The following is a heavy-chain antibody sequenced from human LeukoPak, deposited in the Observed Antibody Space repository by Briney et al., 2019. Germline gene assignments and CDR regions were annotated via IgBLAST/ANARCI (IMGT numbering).Heavy chain of an antibody. CDR1: GDSISNYF. CDR3: ARAIRGAYDY. Sequence: SETLSLTCNVSGDSISNYFWNWIRQPPGKGLQWIGYVSYSGSTSYDPSLKSRVTISADTSKNQFSLNLTSVTAADTAVYYCARAIRGAYDYWGQGTLVTVSS. V-gene: IGHV4-59*01. J-gene: IGHJ4*02. CDR2: VSYSGST. D-gene: IGHD3-10*01.